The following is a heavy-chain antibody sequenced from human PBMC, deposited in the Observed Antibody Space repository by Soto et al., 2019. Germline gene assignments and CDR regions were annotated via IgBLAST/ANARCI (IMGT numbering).Heavy chain of an antibody. V-gene: IGHV4-28*01. Sequence: QVQLQESGPGLVKPSDTLSLTCGVSGSSISSNYWWGWIRQTPGKGLEWIGYIYSTGSTYYNTSLQIRVTMSVDTSNNQFALRLNSVTAVDTAVYYCASKSNSLDYFDFWGQGTLVTVSS. CDR2: IYSTGST. D-gene: IGHD5-18*01. CDR3: ASKSNSLDYFDF. J-gene: IGHJ4*02. CDR1: GSSISSNYW.